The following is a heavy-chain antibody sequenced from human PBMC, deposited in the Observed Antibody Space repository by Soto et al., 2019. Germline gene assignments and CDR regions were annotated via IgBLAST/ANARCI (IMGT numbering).Heavy chain of an antibody. Sequence: QVQLVQSGAEVKKPGASVKVSCKASGYTFTSYDINWVRQAPGQGLEWIGWVDPHRDNKCYAQKFRDRVTLTRDTSISKVYMELSSLRHEDTAVYYCANYRTISTVAFSIWGQGTMVTVSS. D-gene: IGHD3-10*01. CDR2: VDPHRDNK. CDR1: GYTFTSYD. V-gene: IGHV1-8*01. J-gene: IGHJ3*02. CDR3: ANYRTISTVAFSI.